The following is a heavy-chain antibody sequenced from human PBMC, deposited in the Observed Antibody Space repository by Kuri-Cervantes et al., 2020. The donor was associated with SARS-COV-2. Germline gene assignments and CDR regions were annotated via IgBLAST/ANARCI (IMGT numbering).Heavy chain of an antibody. D-gene: IGHD6-6*01. CDR3: ATYSSSSWHFDY. CDR1: GGTFSSYA. Sequence: SVKVSCKASGGTFSSYAISWVRQAPGQGLEWMGGIIPIFGTANYAQKFQGRVTITTDESTSTAYMELSSLRSEYTAVYYCATYSSSSWHFDYWGQGTLVTVSS. V-gene: IGHV1-69*05. J-gene: IGHJ4*02. CDR2: IIPIFGTA.